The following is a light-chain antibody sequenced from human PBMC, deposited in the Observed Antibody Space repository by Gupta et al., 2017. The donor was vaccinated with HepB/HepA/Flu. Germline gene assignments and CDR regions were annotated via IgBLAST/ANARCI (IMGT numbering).Light chain of an antibody. CDR1: QSVSSN. CDR2: DAS. V-gene: IGKV3-15*01. Sequence: EIVMTQSPATLSVSPGERATLPCRASQSVSSNLAWYQRRPGQAPRLLIYDASTRATGIPARFSGSGSGTDFTLTISSLQSEDFAVYYCQQYSHLWTFGQGTKVEIK. J-gene: IGKJ1*01. CDR3: QQYSHLWT.